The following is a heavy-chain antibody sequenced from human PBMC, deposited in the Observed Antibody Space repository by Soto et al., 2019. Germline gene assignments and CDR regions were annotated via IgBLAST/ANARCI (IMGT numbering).Heavy chain of an antibody. D-gene: IGHD3-3*01. CDR1: GGSISSYY. Sequence: ETLSLSCTVSGGSISSYYWSWIRQPPGKGLEWIGYIYYSGSTNYNPSLKSRVTISVDTSKNQFSLKLSSVTAADTAVYYCACVITRNYDFWSGYYTGWFDPWGQGTLVTVSS. J-gene: IGHJ5*02. CDR3: ACVITRNYDFWSGYYTGWFDP. CDR2: IYYSGST. V-gene: IGHV4-59*01.